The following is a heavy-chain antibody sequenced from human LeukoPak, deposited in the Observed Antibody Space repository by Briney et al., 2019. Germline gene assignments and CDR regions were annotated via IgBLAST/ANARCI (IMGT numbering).Heavy chain of an antibody. CDR1: GGSISSYY. Sequence: SETLSLTCAVSGGSISSYYWNRIRQPPGKGLEWIGYIYYSGSTNYNPSLKSRVTISVDTSKNQFTLKLSSVTAADTAVYYCARGRYGWLPFDYWGQGTLVTVSS. D-gene: IGHD3-16*01. CDR2: IYYSGST. J-gene: IGHJ4*02. V-gene: IGHV4-59*01. CDR3: ARGRYGWLPFDY.